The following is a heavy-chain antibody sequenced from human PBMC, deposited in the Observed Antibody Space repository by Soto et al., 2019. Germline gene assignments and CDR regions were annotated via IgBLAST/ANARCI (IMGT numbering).Heavy chain of an antibody. CDR3: ARDSPYGDYAFDAFDI. CDR2: IWYDGSNK. J-gene: IGHJ3*02. CDR1: GFTFSSYG. V-gene: IGHV3-33*01. D-gene: IGHD4-17*01. Sequence: GGSLRVSCAASGFTFSSYGMHWVRQAPGKGLEWVAVIWYDGSNKYYADSVKGRFTISRDNSKNTLYLQMNSLRAEDTAVYYCARDSPYGDYAFDAFDIGGQGTMVTVSS.